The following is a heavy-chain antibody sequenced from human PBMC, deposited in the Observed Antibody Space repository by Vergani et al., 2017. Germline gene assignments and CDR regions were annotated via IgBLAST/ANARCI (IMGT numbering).Heavy chain of an antibody. CDR2: ISGSGGST. CDR1: GFTFSSYA. J-gene: IGHJ4*02. CDR3: AKDAGVIVRGVIIGYFDY. V-gene: IGHV3-23*04. Sequence: VHLVESGGGMVQPGGSLRLSCAASGFTFSSYAMSWVRQAPGKGLEWVSAISGSGGSTYYADSVKGRFTISRDNSKNTLYLQMNSLRAEDTAVYYCAKDAGVIVRGVIIGYFDYWGRGTLVTVSS. D-gene: IGHD3-10*01.